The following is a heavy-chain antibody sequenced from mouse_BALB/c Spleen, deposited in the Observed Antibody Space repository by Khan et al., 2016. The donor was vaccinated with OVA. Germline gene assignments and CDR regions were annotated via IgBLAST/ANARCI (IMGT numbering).Heavy chain of an antibody. V-gene: IGHV1S81*02. J-gene: IGHJ3*01. CDR2: INPNNGGP. CDR1: GYTFSSYY. CDR3: TRSGYANPFAY. Sequence: QVQLKESGAELVKPGASVKLSCKASGYTFSSYYMYWVKQWPGQGLEWIGGINPNNGGPNFNEKFKTKATLTVDKSSSTAYMHLSSLTSEDSAVYYCTRSGYANPFAYWGQGTLVTVSP. D-gene: IGHD2-10*02.